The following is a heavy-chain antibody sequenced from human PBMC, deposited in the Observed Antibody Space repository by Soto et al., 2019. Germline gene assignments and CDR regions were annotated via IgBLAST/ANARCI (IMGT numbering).Heavy chain of an antibody. CDR2: IIPSNGGA. D-gene: IGHD2-21*02. V-gene: IGHV1-2*02. Sequence: ASVKVSCKASGYTFSGYYMNWVRQAPGQGLEWMCWIIPSNGGAEYAQKFQGRVTMTRDTSISTAYVELSRLTSDDTAVYYCASREVTCKAGLDFWREGTLVTVSS. J-gene: IGHJ4*02. CDR3: ASREVTCKAGLDF. CDR1: GYTFSGYY.